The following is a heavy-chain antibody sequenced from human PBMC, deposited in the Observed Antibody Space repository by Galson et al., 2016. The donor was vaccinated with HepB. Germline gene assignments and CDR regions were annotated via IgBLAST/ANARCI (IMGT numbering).Heavy chain of an antibody. J-gene: IGHJ4*02. D-gene: IGHD3-3*01. CDR1: GFTFSNYA. V-gene: IGHV3-23*01. CDR3: AKGDDFWSGYYGGL. Sequence: SLRLSCAASGFTFSNYAMSWVRQAPGKGLEWVSGISGTGGTTYYADSVKGRFTISRDNSKNTLYLRMNSLRAEDTAVYYCAKGDDFWSGYYGGLWGQGTLATVSS. CDR2: ISGTGGTT.